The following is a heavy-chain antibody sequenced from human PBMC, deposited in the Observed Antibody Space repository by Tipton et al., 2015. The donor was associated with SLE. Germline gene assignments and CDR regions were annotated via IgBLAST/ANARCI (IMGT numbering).Heavy chain of an antibody. CDR3: AREALVDATSTVFDY. Sequence: TLSLTCTVSGGSISRGGYFWTWIRQHPGMGLEWVGYIYDSGNTHYNPSLKSRLAISLDTYKNQFSLNLSSVNSANTAGYYCAREALVDATSTVFDYWGQGVLFIVSS. CDR1: GGSISRGGYF. V-gene: IGHV4-31*03. J-gene: IGHJ4*02. D-gene: IGHD2-15*01. CDR2: IYDSGNT.